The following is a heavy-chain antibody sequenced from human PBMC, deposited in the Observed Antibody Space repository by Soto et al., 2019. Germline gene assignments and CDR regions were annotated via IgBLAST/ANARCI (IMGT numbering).Heavy chain of an antibody. V-gene: IGHV4-39*07. J-gene: IGHJ6*03. Sequence: PSETLSLTCSVSGGSVSSSSYYWGWVRSPPGKGLEWIGSVNYSGSTNYNPSLKSRVTISVDTSKNQFSLKLSSVTAADTAVYYCARGHRSTSVYYYYYMDVWGKGTTVTVSS. CDR1: GGSVSSSSYY. CDR3: ARGHRSTSVYYYYYMDV. CDR2: VNYSGST.